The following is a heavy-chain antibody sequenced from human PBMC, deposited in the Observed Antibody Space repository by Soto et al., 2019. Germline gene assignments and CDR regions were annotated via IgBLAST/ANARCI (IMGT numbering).Heavy chain of an antibody. CDR2: INPNSGGT. Sequence: ASVKVSCKASGYTFTGYYMHWVRQAPGQGLEWMGWINPNSGGTNYAQKFQGWVTMTRDTSISTAYMELSRLRSDDTAVYYCARETQPGYYYYGMDVWGQGTTVTVSS. D-gene: IGHD2-2*01. CDR3: ARETQPGYYYYGMDV. J-gene: IGHJ6*02. CDR1: GYTFTGYY. V-gene: IGHV1-2*04.